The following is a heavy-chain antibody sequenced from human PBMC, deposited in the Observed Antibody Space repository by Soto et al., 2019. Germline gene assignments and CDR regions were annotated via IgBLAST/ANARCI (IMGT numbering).Heavy chain of an antibody. Sequence: ASVKVSCKASGYTFTSYVISWVRQAPGQGLEWMGWISAYNGNTNYAQKLQGRVTMTTDTSTSTAYMELRSLRSDDTAVYYCARGGVRYCSSTSCYSFFDYWGQGTLVTVSS. CDR3: ARGGVRYCSSTSCYSFFDY. CDR2: ISAYNGNT. V-gene: IGHV1-18*01. D-gene: IGHD2-2*02. J-gene: IGHJ4*02. CDR1: GYTFTSYV.